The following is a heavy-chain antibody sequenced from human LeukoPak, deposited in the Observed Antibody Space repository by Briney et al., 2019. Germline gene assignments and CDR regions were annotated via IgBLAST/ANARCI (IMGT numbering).Heavy chain of an antibody. D-gene: IGHD1-7*01. Sequence: GGSLRLSCAASGFTFSSYSMNWVRQAPGKGLEWVSGTSDRGDYTYYADSVKGRFTISRDSSKNTLFLQMNSLRAEDTALYFCARKAQYNGHYPLDYWGQGTLVTVSS. CDR3: ARKAQYNGHYPLDY. CDR1: GFTFSSYS. V-gene: IGHV3-23*01. CDR2: TSDRGDYT. J-gene: IGHJ4*02.